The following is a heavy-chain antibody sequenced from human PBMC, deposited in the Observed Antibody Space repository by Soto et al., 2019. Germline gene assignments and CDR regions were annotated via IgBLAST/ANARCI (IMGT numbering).Heavy chain of an antibody. CDR2: IQNDGSRT. J-gene: IGHJ3*01. V-gene: IGHV3-74*01. D-gene: IGHD2-15*01. Sequence: EEQLVESGGGLVQSGGSLRPSLAASGFNFSYYWMHWVRQVSGEGLVWVSHIQNDGSRTTYADSVKGRLTISRDNAKNTLYLQMNSLRAEDTAVYFCARGDRGGFDLWGQGTVVTVSS. CDR3: ARGDRGGFDL. CDR1: GFNFSYYW.